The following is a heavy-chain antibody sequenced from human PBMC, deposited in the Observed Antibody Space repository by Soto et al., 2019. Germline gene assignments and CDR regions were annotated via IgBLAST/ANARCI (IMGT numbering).Heavy chain of an antibody. J-gene: IGHJ6*02. CDR3: AKKDSSGYYKGPYYYYGMDD. Sequence: GGSLRLSCAASGFTFSSFAMYWVRQAPGKGLEYVSGISSNGGSTSYGNSVKGRFTISRDNSKNTLYLQMNSLRAGDTAVYYCAKKDSSGYYKGPYYYYGMDDWGQGTTVTVSS. CDR2: ISSNGGST. CDR1: GFTFSSFA. D-gene: IGHD3-22*01. V-gene: IGHV3-64*01.